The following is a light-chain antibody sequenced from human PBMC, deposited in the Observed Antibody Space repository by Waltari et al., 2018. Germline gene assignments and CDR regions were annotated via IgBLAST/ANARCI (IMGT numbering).Light chain of an antibody. V-gene: IGLV1-44*01. CDR1: SSNIGSNT. Sequence: QSVLTQPPSVSGTPGQRVTISCSGTSSNIGSNTVTWYQQLPGTAPKLLIYSNNQRPSGVPDRISGSRSGTSASLAVSGLQSDDEADYYCAVWDGSLNAYVFGAGTKVTVL. CDR2: SNN. CDR3: AVWDGSLNAYV. J-gene: IGLJ1*01.